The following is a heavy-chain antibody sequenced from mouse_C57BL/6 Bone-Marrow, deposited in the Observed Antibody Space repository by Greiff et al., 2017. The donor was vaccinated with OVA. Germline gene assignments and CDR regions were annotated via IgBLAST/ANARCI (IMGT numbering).Heavy chain of an antibody. V-gene: IGHV14-4*01. CDR2: IDPENGDT. CDR3: TRYGYYWYFDV. Sequence: VQLQQSGAELVRPGASVKLSCTASGFNIKDDYMHWVKQRPEQGLEWIGWIDPENGDTEYASKFQGKATITADTSSNTAYLQLSSLTSEDTAVYYWTRYGYYWYFDVWGTGTTVTVSS. CDR1: GFNIKDDY. D-gene: IGHD2-2*01. J-gene: IGHJ1*03.